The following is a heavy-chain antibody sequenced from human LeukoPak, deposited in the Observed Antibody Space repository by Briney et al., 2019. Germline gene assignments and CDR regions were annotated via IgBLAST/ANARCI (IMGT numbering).Heavy chain of an antibody. CDR3: STDVDTANDY. D-gene: IGHD5-18*01. CDR1: GFTFSNAW. Sequence: GGSLRLSCAASGFTFSNAWMSWVRQAPGQGLEWVGRIKSKTDGGTTDHAAPVKGRFTISSDDSKNTLYLQRNSLKTEDTAVCYCSTDVDTANDYWGQGTLVTVSS. CDR2: IKSKTDGGTT. J-gene: IGHJ4*02. V-gene: IGHV3-15*01.